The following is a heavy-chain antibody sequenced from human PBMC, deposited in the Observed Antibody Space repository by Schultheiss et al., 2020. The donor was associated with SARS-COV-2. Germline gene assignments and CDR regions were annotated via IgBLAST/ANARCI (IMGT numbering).Heavy chain of an antibody. CDR2: INAGNGNT. CDR3: AGEYYDILTGYKNY. D-gene: IGHD3-9*01. Sequence: GESLKISCKASGYTFTSYAMHWVRQAPGQRLEWMGWINAGNGNTKYSQKFQGRVTITRDKSASTAYMELSSLRSEDTAVYYCAGEYYDILTGYKNYWGQGTLVTVSS. V-gene: IGHV1-3*01. CDR1: GYTFTSYA. J-gene: IGHJ4*02.